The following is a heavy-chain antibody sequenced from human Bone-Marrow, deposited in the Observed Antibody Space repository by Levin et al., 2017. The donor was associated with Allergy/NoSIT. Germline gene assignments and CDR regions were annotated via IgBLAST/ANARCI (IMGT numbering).Heavy chain of an antibody. CDR3: ATDLWDYGGIPHYFGMDV. V-gene: IGHV3-11*01. J-gene: IGHJ6*02. CDR2: ISSSGSTI. D-gene: IGHD4-23*01. CDR1: GFTFSDYY. Sequence: GGSLRLSCAASGFTFSDYYMSWIRQAPGKGLEWVSYISSSGSTIYYADSVKGRFTISRDNAKKSLYLQMNSLRAEDTAVYYCATDLWDYGGIPHYFGMDVWGQGTTVTVSS.